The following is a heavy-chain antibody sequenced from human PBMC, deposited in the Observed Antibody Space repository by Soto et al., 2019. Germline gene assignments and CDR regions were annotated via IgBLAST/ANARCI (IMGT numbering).Heavy chain of an antibody. CDR1: GYSFSNQW. CDR3: ARRAAVENYYYHGMDV. V-gene: IGHV5-51*01. J-gene: IGHJ6*02. Sequence: VESLKISCNGSGYSFSNQWIAWGRQMPWKGLEWMGIIYPGDSDTRYSPSFQGQVTISADKSISTAYLQWSSLQASDTAMYYCARRAAVENYYYHGMDVWGQGTTVTVSS. D-gene: IGHD6-13*01. CDR2: IYPGDSDT.